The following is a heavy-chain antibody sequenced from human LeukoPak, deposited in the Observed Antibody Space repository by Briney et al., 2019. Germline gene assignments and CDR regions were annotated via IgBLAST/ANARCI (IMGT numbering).Heavy chain of an antibody. V-gene: IGHV1-46*01. Sequence: ASVKVSCKASGYTFTSYYMHWVRQAPGQGLERMGIINPSGGSTSYAQKFQGRVTMTRDTSTSTVYMELSSLRSEDTAVYYCARRTVTHNYYYYYYMDVWGKGTTVTVSS. CDR3: ARRTVTHNYYYYYYMDV. D-gene: IGHD4-17*01. J-gene: IGHJ6*03. CDR2: INPSGGST. CDR1: GYTFTSYY.